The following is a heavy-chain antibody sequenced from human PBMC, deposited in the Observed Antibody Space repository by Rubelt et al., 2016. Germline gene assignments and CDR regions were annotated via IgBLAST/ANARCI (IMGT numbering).Heavy chain of an antibody. D-gene: IGHD4-17*01. CDR1: GYPFATYA. J-gene: IGHJ6*02. CDR3: ARFALPAGTTAYYYYALDV. V-gene: IGHV1-3*01. Sequence: QVQLVQSGAEVKRPGASVKVSCKASGYPFATYAMHWVRQAPGQRLEWMGWIDAGNGDTKYSINLQGRVTFTRDTSASTADMELSSLRSEDSAVYYCARFALPAGTTAYYYYALDVWGQGTTVTVSS. CDR2: IDAGNGDT.